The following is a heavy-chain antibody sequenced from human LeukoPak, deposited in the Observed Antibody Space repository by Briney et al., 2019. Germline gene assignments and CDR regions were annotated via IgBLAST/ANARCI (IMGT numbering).Heavy chain of an antibody. Sequence: ASVRVSCKASGYTFTSYGISWVRQAPGQGLEWMGWISAYNGNTNYAQKLQGRVTMTTDTSTSTAYMELRSLRSDDTAVYYCARVPDIVVVVAATWSTVRFDPWGQGTLVTVSS. D-gene: IGHD2-15*01. CDR3: ARVPDIVVVVAATWSTVRFDP. CDR2: ISAYNGNT. V-gene: IGHV1-18*01. J-gene: IGHJ5*02. CDR1: GYTFTSYG.